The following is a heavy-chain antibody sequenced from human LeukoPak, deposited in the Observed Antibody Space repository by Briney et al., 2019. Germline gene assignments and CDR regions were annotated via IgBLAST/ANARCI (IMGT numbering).Heavy chain of an antibody. CDR1: GGSISSGGYY. J-gene: IGHJ2*01. D-gene: IGHD1-1*01. Sequence: SETLSLTCTVSGGSISSGGYYWSWIRQHPGKGLEWIGYIYYSGSTYYNPSLKSRVTISVDTSKNQFSLKLSSVTAADTAVYYCARGRVHGKYFDLWGRGTLVTVSS. CDR3: ARGRVHGKYFDL. CDR2: IYYSGST. V-gene: IGHV4-31*03.